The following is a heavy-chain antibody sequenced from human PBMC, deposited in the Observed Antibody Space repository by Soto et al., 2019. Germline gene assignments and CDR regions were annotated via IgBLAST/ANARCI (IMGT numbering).Heavy chain of an antibody. J-gene: IGHJ4*02. Sequence: SETLSLTCTVSGDSISSYYWSWIRQPPGKGLEWIGYIDYSGSTNYNPSLKSRVPISVDTSKNHFSLKLSSVTAADTAVYYCASSLYSWYYFDYWGQGTLVTVSS. D-gene: IGHD6-13*01. V-gene: IGHV4-59*01. CDR1: GDSISSYY. CDR2: IDYSGST. CDR3: ASSLYSWYYFDY.